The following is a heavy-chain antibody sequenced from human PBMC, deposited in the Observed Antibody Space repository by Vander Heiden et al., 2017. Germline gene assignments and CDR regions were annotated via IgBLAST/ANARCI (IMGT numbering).Heavy chain of an antibody. CDR2: MNPNSGNT. V-gene: IGHV1-8*01. Sequence: QVKLVQSGAEVKQPECSVKLYCQASGYTFTSSDITWVRQATGQGLEWMGWMNPNSGNTGYAQKFQGRVTMTRNTSISTAYMELSSLRSEDTAVYYCARGGYGDLEDAFDIWGQGTMVTVSS. J-gene: IGHJ3*02. D-gene: IGHD4-17*01. CDR3: ARGGYGDLEDAFDI. CDR1: GYTFTSSD.